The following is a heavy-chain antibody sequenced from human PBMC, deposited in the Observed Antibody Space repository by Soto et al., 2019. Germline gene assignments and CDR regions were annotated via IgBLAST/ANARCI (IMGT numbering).Heavy chain of an antibody. V-gene: IGHV1-69*13. J-gene: IGHJ4*02. D-gene: IGHD3-22*01. Sequence: SVKVSCKASGGTFSSYAISWVRQAPGQGLEWMGGIIPIFGTANYAQKFQGRVTITADESTSTAYMELSSLRSEDTAVYYCARPDTYYYDSSGYYCVYWGQGTLVNVS. CDR1: GGTFSSYA. CDR3: ARPDTYYYDSSGYYCVY. CDR2: IIPIFGTA.